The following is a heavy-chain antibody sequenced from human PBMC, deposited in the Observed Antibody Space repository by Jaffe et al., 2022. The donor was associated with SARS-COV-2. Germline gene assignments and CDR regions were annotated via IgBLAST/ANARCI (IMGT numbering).Heavy chain of an antibody. D-gene: IGHD5-12*01. Sequence: EVHLVESGGGLAQPGGSLRLSCAASGFTFSSYAMSWVRQAPGKGLEWVSYISSTSSTIYYADSVEGRFTISRDNAQNTLYLQMDSLTAEDTAVYYCASRGYYSDYWGQGTLVTVSS. CDR1: GFTFSSYA. V-gene: IGHV3-48*01. CDR2: ISSTSSTI. CDR3: ASRGYYSDY. J-gene: IGHJ4*02.